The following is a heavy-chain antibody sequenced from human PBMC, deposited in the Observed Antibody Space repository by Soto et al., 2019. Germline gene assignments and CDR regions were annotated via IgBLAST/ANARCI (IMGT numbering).Heavy chain of an antibody. J-gene: IGHJ5*02. CDR2: INHSGST. V-gene: IGHV4-34*01. CDR3: ARGVNFWSGYKGWFDP. CDR1: GGSVSGYY. D-gene: IGHD3-3*01. Sequence: XETLYLTCAVHGGSVSGYYWSWIRQPPGKGLEWIGEINHSGSTNYNPSLKSRVTISVDTSKNQFSLKLSSMTAADTAVYYCARGVNFWSGYKGWFDPWGQGTLVTVSS.